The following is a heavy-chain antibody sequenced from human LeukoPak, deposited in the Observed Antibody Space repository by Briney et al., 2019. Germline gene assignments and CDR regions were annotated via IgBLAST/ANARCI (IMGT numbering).Heavy chain of an antibody. CDR2: TYYRSKWYN. D-gene: IGHD4-17*01. V-gene: IGHV6-1*01. Sequence: SQTLSLTCAISGDSVSSNSNAWNWVRQSPSRGLEWLGRTYYRSKWYNDYAVSVKSRITINPDTSKNQFSLQLNSVTPEDTAVYYCARVRYYGDYGYFDYWGQGTLVTVSS. CDR1: GDSVSSNSNA. J-gene: IGHJ4*02. CDR3: ARVRYYGDYGYFDY.